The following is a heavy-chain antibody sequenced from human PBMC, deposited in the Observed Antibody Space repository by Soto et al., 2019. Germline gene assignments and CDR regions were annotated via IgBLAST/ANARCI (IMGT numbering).Heavy chain of an antibody. CDR1: GGSFSGYY. J-gene: IGHJ1*01. CDR3: ARGGPIVVVPAAISREEYFQH. V-gene: IGHV4-34*01. D-gene: IGHD2-2*01. Sequence: PSETLSLTCAVYGGSFSGYYWSWIRQPPGKGLEWIGEINHSGSTNYNPSLKSRVTISVDTSKNQFSLKLSSVTAADTAVYYCARGGPIVVVPAAISREEYFQHWGQGTLVTVS. CDR2: INHSGST.